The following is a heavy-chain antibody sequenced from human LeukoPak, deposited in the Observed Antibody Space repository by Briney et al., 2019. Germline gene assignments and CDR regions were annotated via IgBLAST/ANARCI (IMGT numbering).Heavy chain of an antibody. D-gene: IGHD6-19*01. V-gene: IGHV3-23*01. CDR2: ISDSGDRT. J-gene: IGHJ4*02. Sequence: GGSLRLSCAASGFAFSSQDMGWVRQAPGKGLEWVSAISDSGDRTYYVDSVKGRFTISRDNSKNTLYLQMNSLRADDTAVYYCAKDARRSSGWYFFDHWGQGTLVTVSS. CDR3: AKDARRSSGWYFFDH. CDR1: GFAFSSQD.